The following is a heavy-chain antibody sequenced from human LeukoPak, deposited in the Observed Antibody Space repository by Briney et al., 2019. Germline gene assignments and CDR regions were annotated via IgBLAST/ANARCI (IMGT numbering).Heavy chain of an antibody. V-gene: IGHV3-74*01. D-gene: IGHD1-26*01. J-gene: IGHJ4*02. CDR2: INSDGSST. Sequence: GGSLRLSCAASGFTFSSNWMHWVRQVPGKGLVWVSRINSDGSSTSYADSVKGRFTISRDNAKNTMCLQMNSLRAEDTAVYYCARRGEDGSYYDYWGQGALVTVSS. CDR3: ARRGEDGSYYDY. CDR1: GFTFSSNW.